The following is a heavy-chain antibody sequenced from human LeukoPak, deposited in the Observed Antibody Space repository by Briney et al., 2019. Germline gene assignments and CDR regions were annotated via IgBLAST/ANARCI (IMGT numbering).Heavy chain of an antibody. J-gene: IGHJ4*02. D-gene: IGHD3-22*01. V-gene: IGHV3-23*01. CDR2: VSGGGDRT. CDR3: VGSSGYYYNY. CDR1: GFIFSSNA. Sequence: GGSLRLSCAASGFIFSSNAVTWVRQAPGKGLEWVSTVSGGGDRTFYADSVKGRFAISRDNSKSTVYLQMNSLRAEDTAVYYCVGSSGYYYNYWGQGTLVTVSS.